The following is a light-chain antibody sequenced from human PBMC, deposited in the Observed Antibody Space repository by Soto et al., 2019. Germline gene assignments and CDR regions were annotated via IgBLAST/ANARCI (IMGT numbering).Light chain of an antibody. CDR3: QHYHSQSIT. J-gene: IGKJ4*01. V-gene: IGKV1-5*01. CDR1: ENIFKF. CDR2: AAS. Sequence: DILLTQSPATLSASVGARTTLTCGASENIFKFLAWYQQRSGSAPNPLIYAASDLERGVPSRFSGSGSGTEFTLTIDNLQPNDSATYFCQHYHSQSITFGGGTHVDVK.